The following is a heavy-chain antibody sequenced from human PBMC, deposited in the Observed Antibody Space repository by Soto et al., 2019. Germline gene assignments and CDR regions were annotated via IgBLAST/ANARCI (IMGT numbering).Heavy chain of an antibody. J-gene: IGHJ4*02. D-gene: IGHD3-16*01. CDR1: GFTFSSYS. CDR2: ISSSSSYI. V-gene: IGHV3-21*01. CDR3: ARAGLGYFDY. Sequence: GGSLSLSCAASGFTFSSYSMNWVRQAPGKGLEWVSSISSSSSYIYYADSVKGRFTISRDNAKNSLYLQMNSLRAEDTAAYYCARAGLGYFDYWGQGTLVTVSS.